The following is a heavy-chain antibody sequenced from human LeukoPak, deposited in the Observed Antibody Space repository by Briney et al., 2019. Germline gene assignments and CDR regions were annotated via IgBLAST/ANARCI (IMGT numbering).Heavy chain of an antibody. CDR1: GLSVSSNY. Sequence: PGGSLRLSCAASGLSVSSNYMSWVRQAPGKGLEWVSIIYSGGSTYCADSVKGRFTISRDNSKNTLYLQMNSLRAEDTALYYCARVPVASWIQLDSWGQGTLVTVSS. CDR2: IYSGGST. V-gene: IGHV3-53*01. CDR3: ARVPVASWIQLDS. J-gene: IGHJ4*02. D-gene: IGHD6-13*01.